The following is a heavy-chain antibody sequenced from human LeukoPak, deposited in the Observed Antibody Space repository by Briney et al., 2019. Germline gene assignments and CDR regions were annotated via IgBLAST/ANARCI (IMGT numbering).Heavy chain of an antibody. Sequence: PSETLSLTCTVSGGSISSYYWSWIRQPAGKGLEWIGRIYTSGSTNYNPSLKSRVTMSVDTSKNQFSLKLSSVTAADTAVYYCARSPLAGKGYYFDYWGQGTLVTVSS. CDR2: IYTSGST. V-gene: IGHV4-4*07. CDR3: ARSPLAGKGYYFDY. J-gene: IGHJ4*02. CDR1: GGSISSYY.